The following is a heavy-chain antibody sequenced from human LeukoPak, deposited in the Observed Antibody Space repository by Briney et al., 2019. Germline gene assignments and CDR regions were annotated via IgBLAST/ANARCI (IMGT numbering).Heavy chain of an antibody. CDR2: INGDESSR. Sequence: GGSLRLSCEASGFTFRDYWMHWVRQAPGKGLVWVSRINGDESSRAYADSVKGRFTISRDNARNTLYLQMNSLRVEDTAVYYCAKDRPSGGSDYWGQGTLVTVSS. J-gene: IGHJ4*02. CDR1: GFTFRDYW. V-gene: IGHV3-74*01. D-gene: IGHD5-12*01. CDR3: AKDRPSGGSDY.